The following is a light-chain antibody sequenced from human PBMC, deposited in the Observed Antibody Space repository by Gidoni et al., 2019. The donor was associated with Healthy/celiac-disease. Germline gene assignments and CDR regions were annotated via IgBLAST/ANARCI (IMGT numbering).Light chain of an antibody. CDR3: QQYYNWPRT. Sequence: EIVMTQSPATLSVSPGERATLSCRASQSVSRNLAWYQQKVGQAPRRLIYGASTRATGIPARFSGSGSGTEFTLTISSLQSEDFTFYYCQQYYNWPRTFGQGTKVEIK. J-gene: IGKJ1*01. CDR2: GAS. V-gene: IGKV3-15*01. CDR1: QSVSRN.